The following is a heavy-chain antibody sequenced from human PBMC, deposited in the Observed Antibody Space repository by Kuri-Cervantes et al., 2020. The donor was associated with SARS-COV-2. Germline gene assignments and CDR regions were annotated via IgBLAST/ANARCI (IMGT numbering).Heavy chain of an antibody. D-gene: IGHD3-22*01. J-gene: IGHJ5*02. CDR1: GDSVSSNSPA. V-gene: IGHV6-1*01. CDR3: ARGPPYYYDSSGYYHNIHWFDP. Sequence: SETLSLPCAISGDSVSSNSPAWNCIRPSPSRGLEWLGRTYYRSKWYNDYAVSVKSRITINPDTSKNQFSLQLNAVTPEDTAVYYCARGPPYYYDSSGYYHNIHWFDPWGQGTMVTVSS. CDR2: TYYRSKWYN.